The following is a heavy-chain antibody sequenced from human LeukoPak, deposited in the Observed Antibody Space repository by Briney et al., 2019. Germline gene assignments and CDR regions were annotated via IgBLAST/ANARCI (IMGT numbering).Heavy chain of an antibody. CDR2: TRYRSTWNT. CDR1: GDSVSSKSVS. J-gene: IGHJ4*02. V-gene: IGHV6-1*01. D-gene: IGHD3-22*01. CDR3: ARPSPYYYDSSGYYSLWDY. Sequence: SQTLSLTCAISGDSVSSKSVSWNWVRQSPSRGLEYLGRTRYRSTWNTFYSLSVQGRITINADTSKNQFSLKLSSVTAADTAVYYCARPSPYYYDSSGYYSLWDYWGQGTLVTVSS.